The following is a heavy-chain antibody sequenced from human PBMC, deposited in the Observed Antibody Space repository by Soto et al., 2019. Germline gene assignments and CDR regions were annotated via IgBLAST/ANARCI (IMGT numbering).Heavy chain of an antibody. CDR3: ARIVVGVTVDL. J-gene: IGHJ4*02. D-gene: IGHD1-26*01. Sequence: SETLSLTCTVSDASVWSDAYFWTLIRQPPGKGLEWIAYISHTGDTNYNPSLKSRVTISIDTSRNQFSLTVTSVTAADTAVYFCARIVVGVTVDLWGQGSLVTVSS. CDR1: DASVWSDAYF. CDR2: ISHTGDT. V-gene: IGHV4-61*08.